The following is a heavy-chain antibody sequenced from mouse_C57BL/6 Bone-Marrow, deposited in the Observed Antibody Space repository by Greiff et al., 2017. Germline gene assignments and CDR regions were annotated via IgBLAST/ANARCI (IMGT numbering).Heavy chain of an antibody. J-gene: IGHJ4*01. V-gene: IGHV1-81*01. D-gene: IGHD1-3*01. CDR3: ARRDHNREDYAMDY. CDR2: IYPRSGNT. CDR1: GYTFTSYG. Sequence: VQLQESGAELARPGASVKLSCKASGYTFTSYGISWVKQRTGQGLEWIGEIYPRSGNTYYNAKFQGKATLTADTSSSTAYMELRGLTSEGSAVYFCARRDHNREDYAMDYWGQGTSVTVSS.